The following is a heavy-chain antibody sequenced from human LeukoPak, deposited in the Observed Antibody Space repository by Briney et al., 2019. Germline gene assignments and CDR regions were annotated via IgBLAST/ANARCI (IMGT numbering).Heavy chain of an antibody. CDR3: ARVVGLTGYSSSWYSGYYYYMDV. D-gene: IGHD6-13*01. Sequence: SVKVSCKASGGTFSSYAISWVRQAPGQGLEWMGGIIPIFGTANYAQKFQDRVTITADKSTSTAYMELSSLRSEDTAVYYCARVVGLTGYSSSWYSGYYYYMDVWGKGTTVTVPS. CDR2: IIPIFGTA. CDR1: GGTFSSYA. V-gene: IGHV1-69*06. J-gene: IGHJ6*03.